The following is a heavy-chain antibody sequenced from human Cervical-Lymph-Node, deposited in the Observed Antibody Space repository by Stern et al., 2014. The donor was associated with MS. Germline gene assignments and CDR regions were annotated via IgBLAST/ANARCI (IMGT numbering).Heavy chain of an antibody. CDR2: IDWDDDK. CDR3: ARIPYGDSYYYYYGMDV. Sequence: QVTLRESGPALVKPTQTLTLTCTFSGFSLSTSGMCVSWIRQPPGKALEWLALIDWDDDKYYSTSLKTRLTISKDTSKNQVVLTMTNMDPVDTATYYCARIPYGDSYYYYYGMDVWGQRTTVTVSS. J-gene: IGHJ6*02. V-gene: IGHV2-70*01. D-gene: IGHD4-17*01. CDR1: GFSLSTSGMC.